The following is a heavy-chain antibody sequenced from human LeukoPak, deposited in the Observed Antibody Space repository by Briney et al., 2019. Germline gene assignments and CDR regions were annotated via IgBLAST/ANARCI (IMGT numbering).Heavy chain of an antibody. CDR1: GFTFSSYS. D-gene: IGHD3-3*01. V-gene: IGHV3-21*01. CDR2: ISSSSSYI. Sequence: GGSLRLSCAASGFTFSSYSMNWARQAPGKGLEWVSSISSSSSYIYYADSVKGRFTISRDNAKNSLYLQMSSLRAEDTAVYYCVREAYDDFWSGSWRYYYYMDVWGKGITVTVSS. J-gene: IGHJ6*03. CDR3: VREAYDDFWSGSWRYYYYMDV.